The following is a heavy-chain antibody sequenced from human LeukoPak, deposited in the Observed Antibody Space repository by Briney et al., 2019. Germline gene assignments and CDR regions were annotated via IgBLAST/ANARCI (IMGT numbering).Heavy chain of an antibody. CDR2: ISAYNGNT. Sequence: ASVKVSCKASGYTFTSYGISWVRQAPGQGLEWMGWISAYNGNTNHAQKLQGRVTMTTDTSTSTAYMELRSLRSDDTAVYYCARDRQDIVVVVAATEPYDYWGQGTLVTVSS. CDR3: ARDRQDIVVVVAATEPYDY. CDR1: GYTFTSYG. J-gene: IGHJ4*02. V-gene: IGHV1-18*01. D-gene: IGHD2-15*01.